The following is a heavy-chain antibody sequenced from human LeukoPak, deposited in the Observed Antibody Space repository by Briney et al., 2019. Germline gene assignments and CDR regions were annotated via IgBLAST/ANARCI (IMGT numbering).Heavy chain of an antibody. CDR2: IRYDGSNK. J-gene: IGHJ4*02. Sequence: GGSLRLSCAASGFTFTYYGMHWVRQAPGKGLEWVAFIRYDGSNKYYADSVKGRFTISRDNSKNTLYLQMNSLRAEDTAVYYCAKDSGRTYYYGSGSYSDYWGQGTLVTVSS. V-gene: IGHV3-30*02. CDR3: AKDSGRTYYYGSGSYSDY. D-gene: IGHD3-10*01. CDR1: GFTFTYYG.